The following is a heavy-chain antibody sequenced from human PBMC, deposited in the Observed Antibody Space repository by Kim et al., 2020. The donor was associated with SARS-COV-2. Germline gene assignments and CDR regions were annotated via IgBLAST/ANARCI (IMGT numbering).Heavy chain of an antibody. CDR2: IRSKAYGGTT. J-gene: IGHJ4*02. CDR1: GFTFGDYA. V-gene: IGHV3-49*04. Sequence: GGSLTLSCTASGFTFGDYAMSWVRQAPGKGLEWVGFIRSKAYGGTTEYAASVKGRFTISRDDSKSIAYLQMNSLKTEDTAVYYCTSPDDFWSGYIDYWGQGTLVTVSS. CDR3: TSPDDFWSGYIDY. D-gene: IGHD3-3*01.